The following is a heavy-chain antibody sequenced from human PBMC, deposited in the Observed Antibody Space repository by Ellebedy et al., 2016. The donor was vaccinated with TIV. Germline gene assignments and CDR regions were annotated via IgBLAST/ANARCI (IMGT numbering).Heavy chain of an antibody. D-gene: IGHD6-13*01. J-gene: IGHJ5*02. CDR3: ARGPIAAAGTEAGFDP. V-gene: IGHV4-4*07. Sequence: SETLSLXXTVSGGSISSYYWSWIRQPAGKGLEWIGRIYTSGSTNYNPSLKSRVTMSVDTSKNQFSLKLSSVTAADTAVYYCARGPIAAAGTEAGFDPWGQGTLVTVSS. CDR2: IYTSGST. CDR1: GGSISSYY.